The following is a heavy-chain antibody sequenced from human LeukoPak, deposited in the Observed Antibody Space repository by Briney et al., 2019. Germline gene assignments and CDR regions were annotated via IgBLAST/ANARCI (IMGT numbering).Heavy chain of an antibody. V-gene: IGHV1-18*01. D-gene: IGHD3-22*01. CDR2: ISAYNGNT. CDR1: GYTFTSYG. J-gene: IGHJ4*02. CDR3: ARAIWSSGSPGIDY. Sequence: GASVKVSCKASGYTFTSYGISWVRQAPGQGLEWMGWISAYNGNTNYAQKLQGRVTMTTDTSTSTAYMELRSLRSDDTAVYYCARAIWSSGSPGIDYWGQGTLVTVSS.